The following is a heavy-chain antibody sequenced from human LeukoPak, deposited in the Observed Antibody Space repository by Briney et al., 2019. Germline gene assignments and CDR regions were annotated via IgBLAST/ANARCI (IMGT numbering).Heavy chain of an antibody. Sequence: GGSLKLSCAASGFTFSDSAMHWVRQASGKGLEWVGRIRSKANSYATVYGASVKGGFTISRDDSKNTAYLQMNSLKTEDTAVYYCTRPTTGTDYWGQGTLVTVSS. J-gene: IGHJ4*02. CDR2: IRSKANSYAT. CDR1: GFTFSDSA. V-gene: IGHV3-73*01. D-gene: IGHD1-1*01. CDR3: TRPTTGTDY.